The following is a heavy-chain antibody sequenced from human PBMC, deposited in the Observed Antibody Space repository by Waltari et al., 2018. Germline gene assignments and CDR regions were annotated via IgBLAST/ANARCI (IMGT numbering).Heavy chain of an antibody. D-gene: IGHD3-10*01. CDR3: ARESSGSGRNNWFDP. CDR2: VHYRGSL. V-gene: IGHV4-59*02. CDR1: GVSVTSYF. J-gene: IGHJ5*02. Sequence: QVQLQESGPGLVRPAETLSLTCTVSGVSVTSYFWSWIRQPPGQGLEWFGYVHYRGSLEYNPSLKSRITTSVDTSNNYFSLTLKSVTAADTAVYYCARESSGSGRNNWFDPWGQGILVTVSS.